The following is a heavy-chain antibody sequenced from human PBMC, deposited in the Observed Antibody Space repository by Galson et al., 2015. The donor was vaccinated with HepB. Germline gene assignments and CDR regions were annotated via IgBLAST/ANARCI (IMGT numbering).Heavy chain of an antibody. Sequence: SLRLSCAASGFTFSSYAMHWVRQAPGKGLEYVSAISSNGGSTYYADSVKGRFTISRDNTKNTLYLQMSSLRAEDTAVYYCVKDLGSYGSRFDYWGQGTLVTVSS. V-gene: IGHV3-64D*06. CDR3: VKDLGSYGSRFDY. CDR2: ISSNGGST. J-gene: IGHJ4*02. CDR1: GFTFSSYA. D-gene: IGHD5-18*01.